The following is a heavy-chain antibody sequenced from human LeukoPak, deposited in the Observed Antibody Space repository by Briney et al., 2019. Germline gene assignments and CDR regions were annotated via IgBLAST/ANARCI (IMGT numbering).Heavy chain of an antibody. V-gene: IGHV1-2*02. CDR1: GFPFNGYY. Sequence: GASVTVSCKTSGFPFNGYYIHWVRQAPGQGLEWMGWINPNNGVTNYAQKFQGRVTMTRDTPISTTSMELNRLRSDDTAFYYCARDGHLCGGDCLDAFDIWGQGTMVSVSS. CDR3: ARDGHLCGGDCLDAFDI. D-gene: IGHD2-21*02. J-gene: IGHJ3*02. CDR2: INPNNGVT.